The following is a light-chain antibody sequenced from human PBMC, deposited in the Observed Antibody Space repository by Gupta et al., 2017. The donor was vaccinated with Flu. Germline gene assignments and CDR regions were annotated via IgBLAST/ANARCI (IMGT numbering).Light chain of an antibody. CDR3: QQHDSYSLT. CDR1: QSLSSW. CDR2: KAS. Sequence: DIQMTKSPSSWPEYVGDRVTITCRASQSLSSWLAWYQQKPGKAPNLLIYKASNLESGVPSRFSGSGSGTEFTLTISSLQPDDFATYYCQQHDSYSLTFGGGTKVEI. J-gene: IGKJ4*01. V-gene: IGKV1-5*03.